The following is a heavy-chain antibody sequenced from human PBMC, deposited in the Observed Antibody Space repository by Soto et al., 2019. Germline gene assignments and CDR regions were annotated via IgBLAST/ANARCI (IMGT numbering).Heavy chain of an antibody. Sequence: ASVKVSCKASGYTFAGYYMHWVRQAPGQGLEWMGWINPNSGGTNYAQKFQGWVTMTRDTSISTAYMELSRLRSDDTAVYYCAKSSGPPLLDYYYGMDVWGQGTTVTVSS. CDR1: GYTFAGYY. J-gene: IGHJ6*02. D-gene: IGHD3-22*01. CDR2: INPNSGGT. V-gene: IGHV1-2*04. CDR3: AKSSGPPLLDYYYGMDV.